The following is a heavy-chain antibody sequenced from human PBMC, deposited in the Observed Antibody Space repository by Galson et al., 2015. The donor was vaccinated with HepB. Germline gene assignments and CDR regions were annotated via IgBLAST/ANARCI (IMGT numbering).Heavy chain of an antibody. CDR2: ISSSSSYI. Sequence: SLRLSCAASGFTFSSYSMNWVRQAPGKGLEWVSSISSSSSYIYYADSVKGRFTISRDNAKNSLYLQMNSLRAEDTAVYYCARAKYYDYVWGSYRYMGGIDYWGQGTLVTVSS. CDR3: ARAKYYDYVWGSYRYMGGIDY. CDR1: GFTFSSYS. J-gene: IGHJ4*02. V-gene: IGHV3-21*01. D-gene: IGHD3-16*02.